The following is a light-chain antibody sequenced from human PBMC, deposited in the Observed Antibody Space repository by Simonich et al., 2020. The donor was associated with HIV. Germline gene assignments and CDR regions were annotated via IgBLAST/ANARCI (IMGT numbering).Light chain of an antibody. J-gene: IGKJ1*01. CDR3: QQYDNLPWT. Sequence: DIQMTQSPSSLSASVGDKVTMTCRASQGISNSLAGYQKKPGKAPKLLVYDASRLESGVPSRFSGSGSGTDFTFTISSLQPEDIATYYCQQYDNLPWTFGQGTKVEIK. V-gene: IGKV1-NL1*01. CDR1: QGISNS. CDR2: DAS.